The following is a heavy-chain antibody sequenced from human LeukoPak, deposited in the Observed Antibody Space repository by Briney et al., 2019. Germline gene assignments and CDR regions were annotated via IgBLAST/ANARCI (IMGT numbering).Heavy chain of an antibody. CDR2: IKQDGSEK. Sequence: GGSLRLSCAASGFTFSSYWMSWVRQAPGKGLEWVANIKQDGSEKYYADSVKGRFTISRDNAKNSLYLQMNSLRAEDTAVYYCARGYCSGGSCYSDAFDIWGQGTMVTVSS. CDR1: GFTFSSYW. D-gene: IGHD2-15*01. CDR3: ARGYCSGGSCYSDAFDI. V-gene: IGHV3-7*03. J-gene: IGHJ3*02.